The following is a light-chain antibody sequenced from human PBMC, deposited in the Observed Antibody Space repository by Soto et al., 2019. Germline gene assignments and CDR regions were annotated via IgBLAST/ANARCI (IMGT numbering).Light chain of an antibody. CDR2: GAS. CDR1: QSSSTY. V-gene: IGKV3-20*01. CDR3: EQDGSSPRWT. J-gene: IGKJ1*01. Sequence: EIVLTQSPGTLSLSPGERATLSCRASQSSSTYLAWYQQKPGQTPRLLIYGASSRATGIPDRFSASGSGTDFTLTISRLEPEDCAVYYCEQDGSSPRWTFGQGAKVEIK.